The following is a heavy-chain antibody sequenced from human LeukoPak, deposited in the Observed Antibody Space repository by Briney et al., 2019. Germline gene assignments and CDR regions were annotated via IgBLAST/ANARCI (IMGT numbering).Heavy chain of an antibody. V-gene: IGHV3-53*04. Sequence: GGSLRLSCAASGFTIGNYYMSWVRQAPGKGLEWVSVIYTGGNTYYTDAVKGRFTISRHNSKNTLYLQMNSLRAEDTAVYYCARGGPGTTVDYWGRGTLVTVSS. CDR3: ARGGPGTTVDY. D-gene: IGHD1-1*01. CDR2: IYTGGNT. J-gene: IGHJ4*02. CDR1: GFTIGNYY.